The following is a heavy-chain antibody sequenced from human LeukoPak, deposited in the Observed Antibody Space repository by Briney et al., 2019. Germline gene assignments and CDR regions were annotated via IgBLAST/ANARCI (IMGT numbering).Heavy chain of an antibody. D-gene: IGHD3-22*01. CDR1: GASINNNF. CDR2: IYSSGSA. J-gene: IGHJ4*01. CDR3: ARHRDYYDT. Sequence: SETLSLTCTVSGASINNNFWTWIRQPPGKGLEWIGYIYSSGSANYNPYLKSRVIISGDTSKNQISLNLTSVTAADTAVYFCARHRDYYDTWGHGTLVTVSS. V-gene: IGHV4-59*08.